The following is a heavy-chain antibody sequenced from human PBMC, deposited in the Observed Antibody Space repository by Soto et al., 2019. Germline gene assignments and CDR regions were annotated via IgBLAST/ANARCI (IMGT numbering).Heavy chain of an antibody. V-gene: IGHV4-61*01. CDR3: ARHAGLRQWLGREFDP. CDR1: GGSVSSGSYY. D-gene: IGHD6-19*01. J-gene: IGHJ5*02. CDR2: IHYSGST. Sequence: SETLSLTCTVSGGSVSSGSYYWSWIRQPPGKGLEWIGNIHYSGSTNYNPSLKSRVTISVDTSKNQFSLKLSSVTAADTAVYYCARHAGLRQWLGREFDPWGQGTLVTVSS.